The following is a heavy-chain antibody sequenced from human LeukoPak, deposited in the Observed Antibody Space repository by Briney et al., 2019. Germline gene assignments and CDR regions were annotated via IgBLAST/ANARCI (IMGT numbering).Heavy chain of an antibody. V-gene: IGHV3-23*01. CDR3: AKDYSSGWVNAFDF. CDR1: GFTFNTYA. CDR2: FNGGGGST. Sequence: GGSLRLSCAASGFTFNTYAMSWVRQAPGKGLEWVSTFNGGGGSTYYADSVKGRFTISRDNPKNTLYLQMNSLRAEDAAVYYCAKDYSSGWVNAFDFWGQGTMVTVSS. J-gene: IGHJ3*01. D-gene: IGHD6-19*01.